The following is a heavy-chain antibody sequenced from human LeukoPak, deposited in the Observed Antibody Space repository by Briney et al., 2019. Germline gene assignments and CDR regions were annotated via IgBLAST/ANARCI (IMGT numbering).Heavy chain of an antibody. J-gene: IGHJ3*02. Sequence: PSETLSLTCTVSGYSISNGYSWDWIRQPPGKGLEWIGSVYQGDTMFYNPSLKSRVTISADTSKNQFSLKLSSVTAADTAVYYCARERTAVPGFDAFDIWGQGTMVTVSS. CDR2: VYQGDTM. V-gene: IGHV4-38-2*02. CDR3: ARERTAVPGFDAFDI. D-gene: IGHD6-19*01. CDR1: GYSISNGYS.